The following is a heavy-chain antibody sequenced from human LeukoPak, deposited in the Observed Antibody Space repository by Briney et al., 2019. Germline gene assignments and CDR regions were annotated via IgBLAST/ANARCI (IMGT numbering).Heavy chain of an antibody. Sequence: SETLSLTCAVYGGSFSGYYWSWIRQPPGKGLEWIGYIYYSGNTNYNPSLKSRVTISVDTSKNQFSLKLSSVTAADTAVYYCARTAAGTGGFDYWGQGTLVTVSS. CDR3: ARTAAGTGGFDY. J-gene: IGHJ4*02. V-gene: IGHV4-59*01. D-gene: IGHD6-13*01. CDR1: GGSFSGYY. CDR2: IYYSGNT.